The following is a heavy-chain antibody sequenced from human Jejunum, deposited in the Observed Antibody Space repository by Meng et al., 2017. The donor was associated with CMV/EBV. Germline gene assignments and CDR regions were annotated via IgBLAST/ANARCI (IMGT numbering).Heavy chain of an antibody. J-gene: IGHJ3*02. CDR1: GGSISGYY. Sequence: SGGSISGYYWGWLRQPPGKGLEWIGYIYYTGSTTYNPSLKSRITISVDTSKNQFSLKLSSVTAADTAVYYCARNYYGSGPLVFDIWGQGTMVTVSS. D-gene: IGHD3-10*01. CDR3: ARNYYGSGPLVFDI. CDR2: IYYTGST. V-gene: IGHV4-59*01.